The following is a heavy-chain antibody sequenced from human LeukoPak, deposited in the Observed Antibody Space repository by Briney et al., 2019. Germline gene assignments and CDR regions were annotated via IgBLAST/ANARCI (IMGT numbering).Heavy chain of an antibody. D-gene: IGHD6-13*01. CDR3: ARAVAAAGTVYFQH. CDR2: IYYSGST. CDR1: GGSISSSSYY. Sequence: PSETLSLTCTVSGGSISSSSYYWSWIRQPPGKGLEWIGYIYYSGSTNYNPSLKSRVTISVDTSKNQFSLKLSSVTAADTAVYYCARAVAAAGTVYFQHWGQGTLVTVSS. V-gene: IGHV4-61*01. J-gene: IGHJ1*01.